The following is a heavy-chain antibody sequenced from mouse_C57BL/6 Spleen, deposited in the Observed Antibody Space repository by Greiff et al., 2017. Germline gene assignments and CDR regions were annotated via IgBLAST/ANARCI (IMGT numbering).Heavy chain of an antibody. CDR3: SCFDGYYGLHTY. Sequence: QVQLQQPGAELVKPGASVKVSCTASGYTFTSYWMHWVKQRPGQGLEWIGRIHPSDGDTNYNQKFQGKATLTVDKASSTAYMQLSSLTSEDSAVYYCSCFDGYYGLHTYWGQGTLVTVSA. V-gene: IGHV1-74*01. J-gene: IGHJ3*01. CDR2: IHPSDGDT. CDR1: GYTFTSYW. D-gene: IGHD2-3*01.